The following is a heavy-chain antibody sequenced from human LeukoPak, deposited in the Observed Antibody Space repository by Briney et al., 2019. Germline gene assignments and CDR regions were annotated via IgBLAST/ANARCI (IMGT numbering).Heavy chain of an antibody. CDR3: ARDRQYYDFWSGYFWYFDL. Sequence: ASVKVSCKASGYTFTSYGISWVRQAPRQGLEWMGWISAYNGNTNYAQKLQGRVTMTTDTSTSTAYMELRSLRSDDTAVYYCARDRQYYDFWSGYFWYFDLWGRGTLVTVSS. J-gene: IGHJ2*01. V-gene: IGHV1-18*01. CDR1: GYTFTSYG. D-gene: IGHD3-3*01. CDR2: ISAYNGNT.